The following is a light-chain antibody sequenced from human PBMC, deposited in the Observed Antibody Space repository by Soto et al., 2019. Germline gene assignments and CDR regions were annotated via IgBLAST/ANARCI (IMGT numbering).Light chain of an antibody. CDR3: QQLNSYPLT. J-gene: IGKJ5*01. CDR1: QGISSY. Sequence: DIQLTQSPSFLSASVGDRVTITCRASQGISSYLAWYQQKPGKAPKLLIYAASTLQSGVPSRFSGSGSGTEFTLTISSLQPEDFATYYFQQLNSYPLTCGQGTRLEIK. V-gene: IGKV1-9*01. CDR2: AAS.